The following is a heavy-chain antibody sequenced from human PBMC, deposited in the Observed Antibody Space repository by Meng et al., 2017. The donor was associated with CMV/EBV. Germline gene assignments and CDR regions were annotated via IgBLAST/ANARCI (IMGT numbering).Heavy chain of an antibody. D-gene: IGHD4/OR15-4a*01. J-gene: IGHJ4*02. CDR3: AGALLPYGATPRVYS. CDR1: GYTFTSYG. V-gene: IGHV1-18*01. Sequence: ASVKVSCKASGYTFTSYGISWVRQAPGQGLEWMGWISAYNGNTNYAQKLQGRVTMTTDTSTSTAYLELRSLRSDYTAVYYCAGALLPYGATPRVYSWGQGTLVTVSS. CDR2: ISAYNGNT.